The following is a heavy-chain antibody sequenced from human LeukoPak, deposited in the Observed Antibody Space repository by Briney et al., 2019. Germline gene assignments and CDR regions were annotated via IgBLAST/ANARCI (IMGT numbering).Heavy chain of an antibody. CDR2: MYYSGST. CDR1: GGSISSYY. J-gene: IGHJ6*02. V-gene: IGHV4-59*01. CDR3: ARVAGYSSFYYYQGMDV. Sequence: SETLSLTCTVSGGSISSYYWSWIRQPPGKGLEWIGYMYYSGSTNYNPSLKSRVTISVDTSKSQFSLNLSSVTAADTAVYYCARVAGYSSFYYYQGMDVWGQGATVTVSS. D-gene: IGHD5-12*01.